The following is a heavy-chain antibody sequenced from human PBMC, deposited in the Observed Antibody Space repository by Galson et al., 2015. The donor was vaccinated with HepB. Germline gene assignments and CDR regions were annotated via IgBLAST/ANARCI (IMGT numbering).Heavy chain of an antibody. CDR2: IGSGDHK. V-gene: IGHV3-21*01. CDR3: ARDYASWSRDY. D-gene: IGHD6-13*01. J-gene: IGHJ4*02. Sequence: SLRLSCAASGFTFSPYGMTWVRQAPGKGLEWVSTIGSGDHKFYPDSLKGRFTISRDNDKNSVYLQMTGLSAEDTVVYYCARDYASWSRDYWGQGTLVTVSS. CDR1: GFTFSPYG.